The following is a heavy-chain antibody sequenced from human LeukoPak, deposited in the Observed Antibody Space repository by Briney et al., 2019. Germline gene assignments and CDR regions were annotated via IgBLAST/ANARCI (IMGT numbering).Heavy chain of an antibody. J-gene: IGHJ3*02. V-gene: IGHV1-24*01. CDR1: GYTLTELS. D-gene: IGHD3-3*01. CDR3: ARDLRDRITIFGVVISPDAFDI. Sequence: ASVKVSCKVSGYTLTELSMHWVRQAPGKGLEWMGGFDPEDGETIYAQKFQGRVTMTRDTSTSTVYMELSSLRSEDTAVYYCARDLRDRITIFGVVISPDAFDIWGQGTMVTVSS. CDR2: FDPEDGET.